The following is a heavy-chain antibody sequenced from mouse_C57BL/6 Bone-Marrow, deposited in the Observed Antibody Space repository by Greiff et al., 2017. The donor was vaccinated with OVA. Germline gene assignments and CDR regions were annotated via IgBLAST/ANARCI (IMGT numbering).Heavy chain of an antibody. CDR3: TKGNYDYYAMDY. D-gene: IGHD2-1*01. Sequence: EVKLMESGGGLVQPGGSMKLSCAASGFTFSDAWMDWVRQSPEKGLEWVAEIRNKANNHATYYAESVKGRFTISRDDSKSSVYLQMNSLRAEDTGIYYCTKGNYDYYAMDYWGQGTSVTVSS. CDR2: IRNKANNHAT. J-gene: IGHJ4*01. V-gene: IGHV6-6*01. CDR1: GFTFSDAW.